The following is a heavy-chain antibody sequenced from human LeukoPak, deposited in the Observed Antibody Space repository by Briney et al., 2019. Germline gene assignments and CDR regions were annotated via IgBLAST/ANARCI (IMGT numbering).Heavy chain of an antibody. D-gene: IGHD3-10*01. CDR2: INHSGST. CDR1: GGSFSGYY. J-gene: IGHJ6*04. CDR3: ARGHYYGSGSCVDV. Sequence: SETLSLTCAVYGGSFSGYYWSWIRQPPGEGLEWIGEINHSGSTNYNPSLKSRVTISVDTSKNQFSLKLSPVTAADTAVYYCARGHYYGSGSCVDVWGKGTTVTVSS. V-gene: IGHV4-34*01.